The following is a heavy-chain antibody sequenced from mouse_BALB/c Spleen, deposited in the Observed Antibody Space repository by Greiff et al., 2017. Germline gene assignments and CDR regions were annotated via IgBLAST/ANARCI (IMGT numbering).Heavy chain of an antibody. CDR1: GYSITSGYY. J-gene: IGHJ1*01. Sequence: EVKLMESGPGLVKPSQSLSLTCSVTGYSITSGYYWNWIRQFPGNKLEWMGYISYDGSNNYNPSLKNRISITRDTSKNQFFLKLNSVTTEDTATYYCAMIYYGYDGTGWYFDVWGAGTTVTVSS. V-gene: IGHV3-6*02. CDR3: AMIYYGYDGTGWYFDV. D-gene: IGHD2-2*01. CDR2: ISYDGSN.